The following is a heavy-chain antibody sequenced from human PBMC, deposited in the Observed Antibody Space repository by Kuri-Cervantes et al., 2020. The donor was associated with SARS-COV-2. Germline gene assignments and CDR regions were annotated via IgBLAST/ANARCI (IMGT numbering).Heavy chain of an antibody. D-gene: IGHD6-6*01. J-gene: IGHJ4*02. CDR2: ISAYNGNT. CDR1: GYTFTSYG. CDR3: ARVASSIAARLYYFDY. V-gene: IGHV1-18*01. Sequence: ASVKVSCKASGYTFTSYGISWVRQAPGQGLEWMGWISAYNGNTNYAQKLQGRVTMTTDTSTSTAYMELSSLRSEDTAVYYCARVASSIAARLYYFDYWGQGTLVTVSS.